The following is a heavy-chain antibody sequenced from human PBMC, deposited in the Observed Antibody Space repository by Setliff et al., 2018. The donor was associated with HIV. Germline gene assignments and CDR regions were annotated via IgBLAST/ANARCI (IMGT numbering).Heavy chain of an antibody. Sequence: ASVKVSCKASGYSFSDYYIHWVRQAPGHGFQWMGWISPKYGGTNYAQNFQGRVTMTRDTSISTACMELSSLGSDDTAVYFCARDTSSSYWGQGTPVTVSS. V-gene: IGHV1-2*02. CDR3: ARDTSSSY. J-gene: IGHJ4*02. CDR1: GYSFSDYY. D-gene: IGHD2-2*01. CDR2: ISPKYGGT.